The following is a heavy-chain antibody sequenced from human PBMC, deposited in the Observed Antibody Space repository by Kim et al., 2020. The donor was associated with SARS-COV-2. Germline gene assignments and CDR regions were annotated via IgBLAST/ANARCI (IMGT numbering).Heavy chain of an antibody. CDR1: GFSFSSYS. Sequence: GGSLRLSCAASGFSFSSYSMNWVRQAPGKGLEWVSSISSISSHIYYADSVKGRFTTSRDNAKNSLYLQMNSLRAEDTAVYYCSRKSSSEGGDYWGQGTLV. D-gene: IGHD2-2*01. J-gene: IGHJ4*02. V-gene: IGHV3-21*01. CDR2: ISSISSHI. CDR3: SRKSSSEGGDY.